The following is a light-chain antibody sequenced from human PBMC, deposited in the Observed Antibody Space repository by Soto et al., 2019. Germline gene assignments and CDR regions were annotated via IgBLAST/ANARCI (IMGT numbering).Light chain of an antibody. J-gene: IGLJ1*01. CDR2: EVN. CDR3: SCYAGSKICV. Sequence: QSVLTQPPSSSGSPGQSVTISCTGTSSDVGGYNYVSWYQQHPGKAPKLIIYEVNERPSGVPDRFSGSKSGNTASLTVSGFQAEVLADYYCSCYAGSKICVFVTVTNVTVL. CDR1: SSDVGGYNY. V-gene: IGLV2-8*01.